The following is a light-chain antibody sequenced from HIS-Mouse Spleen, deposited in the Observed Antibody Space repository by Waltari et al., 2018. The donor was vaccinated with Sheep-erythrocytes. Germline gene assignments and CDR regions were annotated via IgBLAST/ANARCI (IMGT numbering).Light chain of an antibody. CDR2: DVS. CDR3: CSYAGSYNHV. V-gene: IGLV2-11*01. CDR1: SSEVGGYNH. Sequence: QSALTQPRPVSGPPGQSVTLSCTGTSSEVGGYNHVSGYQQHPRKAPKHMIYDVSKRPSGVPGRFSGSKSGNTASLTISGLQAEDEADYYCCSYAGSYNHVFATGTKVTVL. J-gene: IGLJ1*01.